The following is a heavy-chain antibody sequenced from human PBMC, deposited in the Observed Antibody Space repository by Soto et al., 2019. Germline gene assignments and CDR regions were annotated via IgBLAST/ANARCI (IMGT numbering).Heavy chain of an antibody. V-gene: IGHV1-2*02. CDR2: FNPSSGAT. CDR3: ARRVAVADTVWFDP. CDR1: GYPFSDLY. Sequence: GSVKDSFKACGYPFSDLYIHLVRQAPGQGLEWIGWFNPSSGATKYAQKFQGRVTMTRGTSINTAYMDLSRLKSDDTAVYYCARRVAVADTVWFDPWGQGTMVTVSS. J-gene: IGHJ5*02. D-gene: IGHD6-19*01.